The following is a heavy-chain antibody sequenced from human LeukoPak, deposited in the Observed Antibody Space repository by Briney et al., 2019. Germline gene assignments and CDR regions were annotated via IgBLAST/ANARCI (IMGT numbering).Heavy chain of an antibody. Sequence: GESLRLSCAASGFTFSTYNMNWVRQAPGKGLEWVSYISGSSSTIYHADSVRGRFTISRDNAKNSLYLQMNSLRHEDTAVYSCARGYYFDYWGQGTLVTVSS. CDR2: ISGSSSTI. V-gene: IGHV3-48*02. CDR3: ARGYYFDY. J-gene: IGHJ4*02. CDR1: GFTFSTYN.